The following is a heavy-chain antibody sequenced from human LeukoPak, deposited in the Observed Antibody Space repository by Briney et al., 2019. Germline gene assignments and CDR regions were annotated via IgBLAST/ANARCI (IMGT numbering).Heavy chain of an antibody. D-gene: IGHD2-15*01. V-gene: IGHV1-2*06. CDR1: GYTLTDYY. J-gene: IGHJ4*02. CDR3: ARDGWDIVVVVAAIPFDY. CDR2: INSNTGGT. Sequence: ASVKVSCKASGYTLTDYYLHWVRQAPGQGLEWMGRINSNTGGTNYAQTFRDRVTMTTDTSTSTAYMELRSLRSDDTAVYYCARDGWDIVVVVAAIPFDYWGQGTLVTVSS.